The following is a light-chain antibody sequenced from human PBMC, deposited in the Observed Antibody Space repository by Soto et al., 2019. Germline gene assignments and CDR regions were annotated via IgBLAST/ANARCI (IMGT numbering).Light chain of an antibody. J-gene: IGKJ3*01. Sequence: EIVMTQSPATLSVSPGERATLSCRASQSVSSNLAWYQQKPGQAPRLLIYGASTRATGIPARFSGSGSGTEFTLTISSLQSEDFAVYNCQHYNNWPPKFTFGPGTQVDIK. CDR1: QSVSSN. CDR2: GAS. CDR3: QHYNNWPPKFT. V-gene: IGKV3-15*01.